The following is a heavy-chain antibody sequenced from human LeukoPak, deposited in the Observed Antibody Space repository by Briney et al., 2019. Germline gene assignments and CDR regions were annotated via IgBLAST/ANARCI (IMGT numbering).Heavy chain of an antibody. Sequence: SVKVSCKASGGTFSSYAISWERQAPGQGLEWMGRIIPIFGTANYAQKFQGRVTITTDESTSTAYMELSSLRSEDTAVYYCARGEGTLPWPHFDYWGQGTLVTVSS. J-gene: IGHJ4*02. D-gene: IGHD3-16*01. V-gene: IGHV1-69*05. CDR2: IIPIFGTA. CDR3: ARGEGTLPWPHFDY. CDR1: GGTFSSYA.